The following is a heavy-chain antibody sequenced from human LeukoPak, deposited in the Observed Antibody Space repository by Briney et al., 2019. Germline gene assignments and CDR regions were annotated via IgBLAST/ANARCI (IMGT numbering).Heavy chain of an antibody. J-gene: IGHJ4*02. CDR2: TYYSGST. V-gene: IGHV4-59*01. CDR3: ARGDGYNSY. Sequence: SETLSLTCTVSGGSISSYYWSWIRQPPGKGLEWIGYTYYSGSTNYNPSLKSRVTISADTSKNQFSLKLSSVTAADTAVYYCARGDGYNSYWGQGTLVTVSS. CDR1: GGSISSYY. D-gene: IGHD5-24*01.